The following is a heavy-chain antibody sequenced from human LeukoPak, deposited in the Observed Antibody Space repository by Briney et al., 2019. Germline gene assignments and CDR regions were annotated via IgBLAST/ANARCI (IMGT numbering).Heavy chain of an antibody. V-gene: IGHV4-34*01. CDR1: GGSFSGYY. D-gene: IGHD3-16*01. CDR2: INHSGST. J-gene: IGHJ3*02. CDR3: ARDPGDGAFDI. Sequence: SETLSLTCAVYGGSFSGYYWSWIRQPPGKGLEWIGEINHSGSTNYNPSLKSRVTISVDTSKNQFSLKLSSVTAADTAVYYCARDPGDGAFDIWGQGTMVTVSS.